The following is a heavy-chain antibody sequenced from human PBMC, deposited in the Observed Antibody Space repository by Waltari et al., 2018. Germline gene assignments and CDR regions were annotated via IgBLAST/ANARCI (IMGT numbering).Heavy chain of an antibody. CDR1: EYTFTSSY. D-gene: IGHD2-21*01. CDR2: INPSGGST. CDR3: ASDTGALWMDV. Sequence: QVQLVQSGAEVKKPGASVKISCKTSEYTFTSSYVHWVRQAPGQGLEWMGIINPSGGSTIYAQKFQGRVTMTRDTSTSTVYMERGSLRSEDTAVYYCASDTGALWMDVWGQGTTVTVSS. V-gene: IGHV1-46*01. J-gene: IGHJ6*02.